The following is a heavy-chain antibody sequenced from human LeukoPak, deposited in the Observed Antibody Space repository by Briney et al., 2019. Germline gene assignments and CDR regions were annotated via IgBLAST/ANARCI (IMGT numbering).Heavy chain of an antibody. CDR2: IYYSGST. CDR3: ARENFYDPRGYFHL. CDR1: GASINGDDFF. V-gene: IGHV4-30-4*01. J-gene: IGHJ2*01. Sequence: SETLSLTCSVSGASINGDDFFWGWIRQPPGKGLKWIGNIYYSGSTYYNPSLERRISISMDASKNQFSLKLNSVTAADTAVYFCARENFYDPRGYFHLWGRGTLVSVSS. D-gene: IGHD3-3*01.